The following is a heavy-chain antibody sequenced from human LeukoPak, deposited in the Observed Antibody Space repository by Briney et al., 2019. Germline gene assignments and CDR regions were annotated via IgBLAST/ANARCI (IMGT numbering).Heavy chain of an antibody. CDR3: ARGGGGLPGTPTRAFDI. D-gene: IGHD1-1*01. CDR1: GYTFTRYD. Sequence: ASLKVSCKASGYTFTRYDINWVRQATGQGLEWMGWMNPNSRNTGYAKKFQGRVTMTRNTSISTAYMELSSLRSEDTAVYYCARGGGGLPGTPTRAFDIWGERTRVTVSS. CDR2: MNPNSRNT. V-gene: IGHV1-8*01. J-gene: IGHJ3*02.